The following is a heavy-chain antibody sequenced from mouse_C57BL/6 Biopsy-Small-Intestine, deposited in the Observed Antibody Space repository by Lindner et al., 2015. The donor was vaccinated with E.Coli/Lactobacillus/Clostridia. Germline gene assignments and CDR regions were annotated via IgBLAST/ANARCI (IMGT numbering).Heavy chain of an antibody. CDR2: INPFSGYS. Sequence: VQLQESGAELAKPGASVKLSCKASGYTFTTFWMHWVKQRPGQGLEWIGYINPFSGYSKNNQKFKDKATLTADKSSSTAYMQLSSLTYEDSAVYYCARHFTSAEATGAMDYWGQGTSVTVSS. V-gene: IGHV1-7*01. CDR3: ARHFTSAEATGAMDY. D-gene: IGHD1-1*01. CDR1: GYTFTTFW. J-gene: IGHJ4*01.